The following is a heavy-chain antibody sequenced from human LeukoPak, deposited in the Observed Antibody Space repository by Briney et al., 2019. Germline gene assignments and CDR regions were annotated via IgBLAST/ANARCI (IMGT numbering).Heavy chain of an antibody. V-gene: IGHV3-7*01. J-gene: IGHJ4*02. CDR3: ARDPRTYYYDSSGYYDY. CDR2: IKQDGSEK. Sequence: TGGSLRLSCAASGFTFSSYWMSWVRQAPGKGLEWVANIKQDGSEKYYVDSVKGRFTISRDNAKNSLYLQMNSLRAEDTAVYYCARDPRTYYYDSSGYYDYWGQGTLVTVSS. CDR1: GFTFSSYW. D-gene: IGHD3-22*01.